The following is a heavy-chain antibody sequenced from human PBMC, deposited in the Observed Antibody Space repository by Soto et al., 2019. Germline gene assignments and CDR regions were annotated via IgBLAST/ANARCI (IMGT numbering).Heavy chain of an antibody. CDR2: ISYDGSNK. CDR3: ARVGCSGGSCYSYYFDY. J-gene: IGHJ4*02. Sequence: QVQLVESGGGVVQPGRSLRLSCAASGFTFSSYAMHWVRQAPGKGLERVAVISYDGSNKYYADAVKGRFTISRDNSKITLYLQMNSLRAEHTAVYYCARVGCSGGSCYSYYFDYWGQGTLVTVSS. D-gene: IGHD2-15*01. CDR1: GFTFSSYA. V-gene: IGHV3-30-3*01.